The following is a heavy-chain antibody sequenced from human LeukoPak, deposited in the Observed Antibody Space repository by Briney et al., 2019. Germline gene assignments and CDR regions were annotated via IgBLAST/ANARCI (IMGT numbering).Heavy chain of an antibody. J-gene: IGHJ4*02. V-gene: IGHV3-30*02. D-gene: IGHD3-9*01. CDR2: VRYDGSNK. CDR1: GFTFSSYG. CDR3: AKYPLSGYYYLDY. Sequence: PGGSLRLSCAASGFTFSSYGMHWVRQAPGKGLEWVAFVRYDGSNKYYADSVKGRFTISRDNSKNTLYLQMNSLRAEDTAVYYCAKYPLSGYYYLDYWGQGTLVTVSS.